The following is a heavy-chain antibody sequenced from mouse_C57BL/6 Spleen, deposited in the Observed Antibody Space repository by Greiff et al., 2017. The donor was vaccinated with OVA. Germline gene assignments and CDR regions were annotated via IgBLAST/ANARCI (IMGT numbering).Heavy chain of an antibody. CDR3: ARSIQGSEDYAMDY. Sequence: VQLQQSGPGLVAPSQSLSITCTVSGFSLTSYAISWVRQPPGKGLEWLGVIWTGGGTNYNSALKSRLSISKDNSKSQVFLKMNSLQTDDTARYYCARSIQGSEDYAMDYWGQGTSVTVSS. J-gene: IGHJ4*01. V-gene: IGHV2-9-1*01. D-gene: IGHD3-2*02. CDR1: GFSLTSYA. CDR2: IWTGGGT.